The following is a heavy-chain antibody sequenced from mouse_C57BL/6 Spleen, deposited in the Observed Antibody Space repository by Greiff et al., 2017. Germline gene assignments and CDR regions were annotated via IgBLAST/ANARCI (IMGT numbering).Heavy chain of an antibody. Sequence: VQLKESGGGLVKPGGSLKLSCAASGFTFSDYGMHWVRQAPEKGLEWVAYISSGSSTIYYADTVKGRFPISRDNAKNTLFLQMTSLRSEDTAMYYCARRTVVDWYFDVWGTGTTVTVAS. V-gene: IGHV5-17*01. CDR2: ISSGSSTI. CDR1: GFTFSDYG. J-gene: IGHJ1*03. D-gene: IGHD1-1*01. CDR3: ARRTVVDWYFDV.